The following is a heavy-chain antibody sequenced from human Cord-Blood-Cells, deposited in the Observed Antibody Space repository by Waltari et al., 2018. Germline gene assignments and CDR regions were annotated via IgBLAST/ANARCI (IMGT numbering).Heavy chain of an antibody. D-gene: IGHD2-2*01. CDR1: GGTFSSYA. CDR3: ARGYCSSTSCYFDY. V-gene: IGHV1-69*04. CDR2: IIPILGIA. Sequence: QVQLVQSGAEVKKPGSSVKVSCKASGGTFSSYALSWVRQAPGQGLAWMGGIIPILGIANYAQKFQGRVTITADESTSTAYMELSSLRSEDTAVYYCARGYCSSTSCYFDYWGQGTLVTVSS. J-gene: IGHJ4*02.